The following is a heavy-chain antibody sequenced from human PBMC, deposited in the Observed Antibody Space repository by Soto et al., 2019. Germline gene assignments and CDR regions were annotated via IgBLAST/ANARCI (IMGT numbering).Heavy chain of an antibody. CDR3: ARESLLWFGEAHPSYYGMDV. Sequence: QVQLVQSGAEVKKPGASVKVSCKASGYTFTSYYMHWVRQAPGQGLEWMGIINPSGGSTSYAQKFQGRVTMTRATSTSTVYMELSSLRSEDTAVYYCARESLLWFGEAHPSYYGMDVWGQGTTVTVSS. CDR1: GYTFTSYY. V-gene: IGHV1-46*01. CDR2: INPSGGST. D-gene: IGHD3-10*01. J-gene: IGHJ6*02.